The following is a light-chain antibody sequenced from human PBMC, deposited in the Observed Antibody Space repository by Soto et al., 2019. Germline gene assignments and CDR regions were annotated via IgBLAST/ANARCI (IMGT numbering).Light chain of an antibody. CDR2: GAS. V-gene: IGKV3-15*01. CDR3: QQYKNWPL. J-gene: IGKJ5*01. CDR1: HSVNSH. Sequence: MMMTQSPATLSVSPGERVTLSCRTSHSVNSHVAWYQQAPGQAPLLILYGASTRATGIPVRFSGSGFGTEFTLTISSLQSEDFAVYYCQQYKNWPLFGQGTRLEIK.